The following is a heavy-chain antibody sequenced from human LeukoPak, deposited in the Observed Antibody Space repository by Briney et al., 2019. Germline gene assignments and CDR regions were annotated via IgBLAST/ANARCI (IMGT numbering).Heavy chain of an antibody. J-gene: IGHJ4*02. CDR1: GGSISGYY. CDR3: TRGSWWELLGGDY. CDR2: IYYTGIT. Sequence: PSETLSLTCTVSGGSISGYYWSWIRQPPGKGLEWIGYIYYTGITNYNPSLKSRVTISLDTSKNQFSLKLSSVTAADTAVYYCTRGSWWELLGGDYWGQGTLVTVSS. D-gene: IGHD2-15*01. V-gene: IGHV4-59*01.